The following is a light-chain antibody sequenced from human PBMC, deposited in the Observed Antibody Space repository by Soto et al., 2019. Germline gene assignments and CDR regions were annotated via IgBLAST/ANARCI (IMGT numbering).Light chain of an antibody. CDR3: QQYNNWPDT. J-gene: IGKJ2*01. CDR1: QSVGGN. CDR2: GPS. V-gene: IGKV3-15*01. Sequence: EMVMTQSQVPLAVSPGERATPSCRARQSVGGNLAGYKRKPGQLPRLLICGPSARATGIPARFSGSRSGTEFTLTISSLQSDDVDLYYCQQYNNWPDTFGQGTKLEIK.